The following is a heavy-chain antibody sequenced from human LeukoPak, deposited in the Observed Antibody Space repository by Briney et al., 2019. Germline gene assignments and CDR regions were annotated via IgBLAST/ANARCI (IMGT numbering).Heavy chain of an antibody. J-gene: IGHJ3*02. V-gene: IGHV3-48*03. CDR2: IISSGSTI. CDR3: VRENYDFWSGKPVDAFDI. Sequence: PGGSLRLSCAASGVTFSSYEMNWVRQAPGKGLEWVAYIISSGSTIYYAESVKGRVTISTDNAKNSLYLQMNSLRAEDTALYYCVRENYDFWSGKPVDAFDIWGEGTMVSVSS. D-gene: IGHD3-3*01. CDR1: GVTFSSYE.